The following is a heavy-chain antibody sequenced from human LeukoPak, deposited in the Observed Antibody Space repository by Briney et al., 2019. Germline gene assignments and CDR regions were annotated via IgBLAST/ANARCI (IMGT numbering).Heavy chain of an antibody. CDR3: ARDSDFYYFDY. CDR2: ISYDGSNK. Sequence: GGSLRLSCAASGFTFSSYGMHWVRQAPGKGLEWVAVISYDGSNKYYADSVKGRFTISRDNSKNTLYLQMNSLRAEDTAVYYCARDSDFYYFDYWGQGTLVTVSS. V-gene: IGHV3-30*03. D-gene: IGHD2/OR15-2a*01. CDR1: GFTFSSYG. J-gene: IGHJ4*02.